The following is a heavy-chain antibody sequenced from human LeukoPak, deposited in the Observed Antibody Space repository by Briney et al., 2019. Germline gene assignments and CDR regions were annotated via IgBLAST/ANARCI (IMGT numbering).Heavy chain of an antibody. D-gene: IGHD3-3*01. CDR1: GGTFSSYA. CDR2: IIPIFGIA. V-gene: IGHV1-69*04. Sequence: SVKVSCKASGGTFSSYAISRVRQAPGRGLEWMGRIIPIFGIANYAQKFQGRVTITADKSTSTAYMELSSLRSEDTAVYYCARVLRKGFWRDYYYYGMDVWGQGTTVTVSS. CDR3: ARVLRKGFWRDYYYYGMDV. J-gene: IGHJ6*02.